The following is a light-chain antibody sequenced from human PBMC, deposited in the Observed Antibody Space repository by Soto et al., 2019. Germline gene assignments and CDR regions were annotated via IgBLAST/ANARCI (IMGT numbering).Light chain of an antibody. CDR3: SSYTSSDTYV. Sequence: QSALTQPASVSGSPGQSITISCTGTSSDVGNYNYVSWHQHHPGKALKLMINDVSNRPSGVSNRFSGSKSGNTASLTISGLQAEDEADYYCSSYTSSDTYVFGTGTKVTVL. CDR1: SSDVGNYNY. V-gene: IGLV2-14*03. J-gene: IGLJ1*01. CDR2: DVS.